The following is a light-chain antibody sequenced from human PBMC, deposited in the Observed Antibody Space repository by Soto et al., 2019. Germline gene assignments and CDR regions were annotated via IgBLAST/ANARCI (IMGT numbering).Light chain of an antibody. CDR1: QSVHNY. CDR2: DVS. V-gene: IGKV3-20*01. J-gene: IGKJ5*01. Sequence: EIVLTQSPVTLYFSQGERATLSFRASQSVHNYLAWYQQKPGQAPRLLIYDVSNRATGIPARFSGSGSGTDFTLAISRLEPEDFAVYYCQQYGSSPITFGQGTRLEIK. CDR3: QQYGSSPIT.